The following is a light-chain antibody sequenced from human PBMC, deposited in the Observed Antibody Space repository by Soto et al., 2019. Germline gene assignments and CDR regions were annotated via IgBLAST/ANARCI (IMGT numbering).Light chain of an antibody. Sequence: QSALTQPASVSGSPGQSITISCTGGSSDVGGYNYVSWYQQYPGKAPKLIIYDVSNRPSGVSNRFSGSKSDTAASLTISGLQAEDEADYYCGSRHIFGGGTKLTVL. CDR1: SSDVGGYNY. CDR3: GSRHI. CDR2: DVS. J-gene: IGLJ2*01. V-gene: IGLV2-14*01.